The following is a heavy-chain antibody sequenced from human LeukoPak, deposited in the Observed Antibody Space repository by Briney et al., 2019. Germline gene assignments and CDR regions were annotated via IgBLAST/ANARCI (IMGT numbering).Heavy chain of an antibody. CDR2: IYYSGST. V-gene: IGHV4-38-2*02. CDR1: GYSISSGYY. J-gene: IGHJ3*02. D-gene: IGHD1-14*01. Sequence: SETLSLTCTVSGYSISSGYYWGWIRQPPGKGLEWIGSIYYSGSTYYNPSLKSRVTISVDTSKNQFSLKLSSVTAADTAVYYCARVHRRDDAFDIWGQGTMVTVSS. CDR3: ARVHRRDDAFDI.